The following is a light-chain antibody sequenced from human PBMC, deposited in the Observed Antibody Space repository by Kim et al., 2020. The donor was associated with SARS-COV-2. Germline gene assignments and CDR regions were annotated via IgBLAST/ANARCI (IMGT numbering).Light chain of an antibody. CDR3: QQRSNWPRT. V-gene: IGKV3-11*01. J-gene: IGKJ4*01. CDR1: QSVTRY. CDR2: GAS. Sequence: EIVLTQSPATLSLSPGERATLSCRASQSVTRYLAWYQHKPGQGPRLLIYGASNRATGIPARFSGSASGTDFSLTISSLEPEDFAVYYCQQRSNWPRTFGGGTKVDIK.